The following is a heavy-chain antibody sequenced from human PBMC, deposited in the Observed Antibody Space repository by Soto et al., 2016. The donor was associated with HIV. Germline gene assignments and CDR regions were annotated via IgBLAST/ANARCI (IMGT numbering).Heavy chain of an antibody. V-gene: IGHV1-69*12. CDR2: IIPIFGTA. CDR1: GGTFSSYA. CDR3: ARVPPGDHPLGAFVY. J-gene: IGHJ3*02. D-gene: IGHD2-21*02. Sequence: QVQLVQSGAEVKKPGSSVKVSCKASGGTFSSYAISWVRQAPGQGLEWMGGIIPIFGTANYAQKFQGRVTITADESTSTAYMELSSLRSEDTAVYYCARVPPGDHPLGAFVYLGPKDEWSPSLQ.